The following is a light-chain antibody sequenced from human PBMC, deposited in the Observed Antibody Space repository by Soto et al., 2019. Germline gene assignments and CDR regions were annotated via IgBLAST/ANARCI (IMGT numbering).Light chain of an antibody. CDR1: QSVSNN. Sequence: MTEAAGTLYGTPGERATLSCRASQSVSNNLAWYQQKPGQAPRLLIYDASTRATGIPARFSGSGSRTDFTLTISRLEPEDFAVYYCQQYGSSPFPFGPGTIVAVK. CDR2: DAS. CDR3: QQYGSSPFP. V-gene: IGKV3-20*01. J-gene: IGKJ3*01.